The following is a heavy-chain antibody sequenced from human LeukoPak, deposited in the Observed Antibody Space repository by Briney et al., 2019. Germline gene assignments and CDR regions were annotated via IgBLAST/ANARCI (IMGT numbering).Heavy chain of an antibody. D-gene: IGHD2-15*01. CDR2: IYDGGST. J-gene: IGHJ4*02. CDR3: ASARGGSCNAY. Sequence: SETPCLTCTVSGGSISGGSYYWGWVRQPPGKWLGWGGCIYDGGSTYYNPSLMSRVTISVDTCKNQFSLKLSSVTAAATAVYYCASARGGSCNAYWGQGTLVTASS. V-gene: IGHV4-39*01. CDR1: GGSISGGSYY.